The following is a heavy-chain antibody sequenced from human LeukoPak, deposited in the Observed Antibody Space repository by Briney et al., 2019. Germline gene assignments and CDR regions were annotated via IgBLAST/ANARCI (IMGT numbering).Heavy chain of an antibody. CDR1: GFTFSTFW. V-gene: IGHV3-7*01. Sequence: PGGSLRLSCAASGFTFSTFWMSWVRQAPGKGLEWVVNINQGGSEKYYVDSMKGRFTVSRDNAKNSLYLQMDSLRAEDTAVYYCARGGTFVSDYWGQGTLVTVSS. D-gene: IGHD1-1*01. J-gene: IGHJ4*02. CDR2: INQGGSEK. CDR3: ARGGTFVSDY.